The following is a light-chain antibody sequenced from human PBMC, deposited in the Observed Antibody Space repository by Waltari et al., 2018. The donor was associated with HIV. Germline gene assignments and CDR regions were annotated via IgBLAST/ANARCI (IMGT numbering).Light chain of an antibody. CDR1: QSIDRRS. Sequence: DIVLTQSPGTLSLSPGEGGTLSCRASQSIDRRSLAWYQQRPGQAPRLLISGASNRATGIPDRFSGSGSGTSFTLTISRLEPEDFAVYFCQQYGTSPRTFGQGTRVEIK. CDR2: GAS. J-gene: IGKJ1*01. CDR3: QQYGTSPRT. V-gene: IGKV3-20*01.